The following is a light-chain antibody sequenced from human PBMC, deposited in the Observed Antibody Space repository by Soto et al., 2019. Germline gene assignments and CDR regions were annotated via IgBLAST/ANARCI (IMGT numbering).Light chain of an antibody. CDR3: QQYNNLPPT. J-gene: IGKJ1*01. Sequence: EIVMTQSPATLSVSPGERVTLSCRASQSVGNNLAWYQQKPGQAPRLLIHGAVTRATDIPARFSGSGSGTEFTLTISSLQSEDCAVYYCQQYNNLPPTFGQGTKVDIK. CDR1: QSVGNN. V-gene: IGKV3-15*01. CDR2: GAV.